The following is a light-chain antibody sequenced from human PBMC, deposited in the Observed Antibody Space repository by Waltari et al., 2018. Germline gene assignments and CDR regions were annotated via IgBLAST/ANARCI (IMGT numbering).Light chain of an antibody. J-gene: IGLJ6*01. CDR3: SSYTSSGTLV. CDR2: DVS. Sequence: QSALTQPASVSGSPGQSITISCTGTSSDVGRYNYVSWSQQHPGKAPKLMIDDVSDRPSGVSNRFSGSKSGNTASLTISGLQAEDEADYYCSSYTSSGTLVFGSGTKVTVL. CDR1: SSDVGRYNY. V-gene: IGLV2-14*03.